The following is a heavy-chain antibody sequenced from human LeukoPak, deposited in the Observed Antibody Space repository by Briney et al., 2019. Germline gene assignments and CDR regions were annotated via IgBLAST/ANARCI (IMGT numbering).Heavy chain of an antibody. V-gene: IGHV1-2*02. CDR1: GYTFTGYY. J-gene: IGHJ3*02. CDR2: INPNSGDT. D-gene: IGHD3-22*01. Sequence: ASVKVSCKASGYTFTGYYMHWVRQAPGQGLEWMGLINPNSGDTNYAQKLQGRVTMTRDTSISTAYMELSRLRYDDTAVYYCARIMNYFDSSGYTPEGAFDIWGQGTMVTVSS. CDR3: ARIMNYFDSSGYTPEGAFDI.